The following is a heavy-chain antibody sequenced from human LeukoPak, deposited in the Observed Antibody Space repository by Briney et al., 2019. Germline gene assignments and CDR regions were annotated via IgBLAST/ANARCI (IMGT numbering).Heavy chain of an antibody. CDR2: IIPNSGGT. CDR1: GYTFTVYY. CDR3: ARGVLIQGRGAFDI. D-gene: IGHD3-9*01. V-gene: IGHV1-2*02. J-gene: IGHJ3*02. Sequence: GASVKVSCKASGYTFTVYYIHWLRQAPGQGPEWMGWIIPNSGGTNYAQKFQDRVATTRDTSINTAYMELSSLTYDDTAVYYCARGVLIQGRGAFDIWGQGAMVTVSS.